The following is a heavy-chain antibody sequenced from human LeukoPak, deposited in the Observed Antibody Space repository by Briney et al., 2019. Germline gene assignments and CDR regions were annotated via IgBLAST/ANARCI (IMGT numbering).Heavy chain of an antibody. D-gene: IGHD6-13*01. Sequence: GGSLRLSCAASGFTFSSYAMHWVRQAPGKGLEYVSAISSNGGSTYHANSVKGRFTISRDNSKNTLYLQMGSLRAEDMAVYYCARALLYSSSWYPPPPLTMDVWGKGTTVTVSS. CDR1: GFTFSSYA. CDR3: ARALLYSSSWYPPPPLTMDV. V-gene: IGHV3-64*01. J-gene: IGHJ6*04. CDR2: ISSNGGST.